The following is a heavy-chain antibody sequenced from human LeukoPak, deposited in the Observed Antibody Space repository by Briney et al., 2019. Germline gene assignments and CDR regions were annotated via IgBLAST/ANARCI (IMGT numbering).Heavy chain of an antibody. J-gene: IGHJ4*02. Sequence: GGSLRLSCAASGFTFSSYAISWVRQAPGQGLEWMGGIIPIFGTANYAQKFQGRVTITADESTSTAYMELSSLRSEDTAVYYCARGRWLQLRSYYFDYWGQGTLVTVSS. D-gene: IGHD5-24*01. CDR2: IIPIFGTA. V-gene: IGHV1-69*01. CDR1: GFTFSSYA. CDR3: ARGRWLQLRSYYFDY.